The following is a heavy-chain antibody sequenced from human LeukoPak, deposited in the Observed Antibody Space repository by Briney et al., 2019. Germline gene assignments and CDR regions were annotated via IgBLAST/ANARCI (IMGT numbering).Heavy chain of an antibody. V-gene: IGHV1-8*01. CDR1: GYTFTSYD. J-gene: IGHJ4*02. D-gene: IGHD2-2*01. CDR3: ARGDGVVVVPAAIDY. Sequence: ASVKVSCKASGYTFTSYDINWVRQAPGQGLEWMGWMNPNSSNTGYAQKFQGRVTMTRNTSISTAYMELSSLRSEDTAVYYCARGDGVVVVPAAIDYWGQGTLVTVSS. CDR2: MNPNSSNT.